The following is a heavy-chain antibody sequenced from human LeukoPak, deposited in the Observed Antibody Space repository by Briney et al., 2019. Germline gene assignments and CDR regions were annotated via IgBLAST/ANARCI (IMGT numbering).Heavy chain of an antibody. V-gene: IGHV3-23*01. CDR2: ISGSGGST. D-gene: IGHD6-19*01. Sequence: GGSLRLSCAASGFTFSSYAMSWVRQAPGKGLEWVSAISGSGGSTYYADSVKGRFTTSRDNSKNTLYLQMNSLRAEDTAVYYCAKTVAGGTAFLDYWGQGTLVTVSS. CDR3: AKTVAGGTAFLDY. J-gene: IGHJ4*02. CDR1: GFTFSSYA.